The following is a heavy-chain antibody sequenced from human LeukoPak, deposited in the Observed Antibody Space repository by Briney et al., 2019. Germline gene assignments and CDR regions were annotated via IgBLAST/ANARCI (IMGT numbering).Heavy chain of an antibody. CDR3: GRDYADYVGYFFFDY. CDR2: ISGGGETT. D-gene: IGHD4-17*01. V-gene: IGHV3-23*01. CDR1: GFTFNNYA. J-gene: IGHJ4*02. Sequence: GGSLRLSCAASGFTFNNYAMNWVRQAPGKGLEWVSSISGGGETTYYADSAKGRFTISRDNSQNTLYLQMNSLRAEDTAVYYCGRDYADYVGYFFFDYWGQETLVTSSS.